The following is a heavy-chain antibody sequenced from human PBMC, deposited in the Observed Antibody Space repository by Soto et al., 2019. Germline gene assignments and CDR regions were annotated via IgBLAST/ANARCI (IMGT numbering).Heavy chain of an antibody. D-gene: IGHD3-9*01. V-gene: IGHV4-39*01. CDR3: ARGFDILTFGFCLDY. Sequence: SETLSLTCTFSCGPMISSSYYWGWIRQPPGKGLEWIANMYFSGFYSGSTSYNPSLKSRVTISVDTSKNQFSLQVSSVTAADTAVYYCARGFDILTFGFCLDYWGQGTLVTVSS. CDR1: CGPMISSSYY. J-gene: IGHJ4*02. CDR2: MYFSGFYSGST.